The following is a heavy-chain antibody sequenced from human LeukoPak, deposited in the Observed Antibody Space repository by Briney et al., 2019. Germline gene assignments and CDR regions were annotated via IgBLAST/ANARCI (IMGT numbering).Heavy chain of an antibody. CDR1: GGSISSGSYY. CDR2: IYTSGST. CDR3: ARALIPAYDSSGYYPDAFDI. Sequence: PSQTLSLTCTVSGGSISSGSYYWSWIRQPAGKGLEWIGRIYTSGSTNYNPSLKSRVIISVDTSKNQFSLKLSSVTAADTAVYYCARALIPAYDSSGYYPDAFDIWGQGTMVTVSS. J-gene: IGHJ3*02. V-gene: IGHV4-61*02. D-gene: IGHD3-22*01.